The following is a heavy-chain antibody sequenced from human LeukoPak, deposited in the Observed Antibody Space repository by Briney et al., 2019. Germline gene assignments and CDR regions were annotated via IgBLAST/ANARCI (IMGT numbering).Heavy chain of an antibody. CDR1: GSSFTNFE. CDR2: VSSSGTTT. D-gene: IGHD2-15*01. V-gene: IGHV3-48*03. J-gene: IGHJ4*02. Sequence: GGSLRLSCAASGSSFTNFEMNWVRQAPGKGLEWVAYVSSSGTTTYYADSVKGRFTISRDNAKNSLYLQMNSLRAEDTAVYYCARDMLGYFDSWGQGTLVTVSS. CDR3: ARDMLGYFDS.